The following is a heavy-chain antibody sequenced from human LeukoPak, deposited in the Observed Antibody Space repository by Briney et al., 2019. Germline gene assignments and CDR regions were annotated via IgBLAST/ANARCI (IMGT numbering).Heavy chain of an antibody. Sequence: PGGTLRLSCAVSGLTVSSSFMSWVRQAPGKGLEWVSYIGTSSSTIYYADSVKGRFTISRDNAKNSLYLQMNSLRDEDTAVYYCARHDYGGNSGDYWGQGTLVTVSS. D-gene: IGHD4-23*01. J-gene: IGHJ4*02. CDR2: IGTSSSTI. V-gene: IGHV3-48*02. CDR1: GLTVSSSF. CDR3: ARHDYGGNSGDY.